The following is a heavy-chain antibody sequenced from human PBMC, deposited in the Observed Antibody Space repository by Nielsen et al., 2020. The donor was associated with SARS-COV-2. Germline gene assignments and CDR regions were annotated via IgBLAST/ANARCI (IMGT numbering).Heavy chain of an antibody. CDR3: ARARYYYDF. D-gene: IGHD1-14*01. CDR1: GFTFSSYA. J-gene: IGHJ4*02. Sequence: GESLKISYAASGFTFSSYAMHWVRQAPGKGLEWVAVISYDGSNKYYADSVKGRFTISRDNSKNTLYLQMNSLRAEDTAVYYCARARYYYDFWGQGTLVTVSS. CDR2: ISYDGSNK. V-gene: IGHV3-30*04.